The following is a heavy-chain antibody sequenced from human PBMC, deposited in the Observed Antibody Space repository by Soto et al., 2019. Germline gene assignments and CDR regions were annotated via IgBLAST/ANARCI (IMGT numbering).Heavy chain of an antibody. V-gene: IGHV4-31*03. CDR2: IYSRGST. CDR1: GGSISSGGYY. D-gene: IGHD3-10*01. CDR3: ASEGMVRGFRAPGWFDP. J-gene: IGHJ5*02. Sequence: QVQLQESGPGLVKPSQTLSLTCTVSGGSISSGGYYWSWIRQHPGKGLEWIGYIYSRGSTYYNPSHKSRVTISVDTSKNHFSLKLSAVTAADTAVYYCASEGMVRGFRAPGWFDPWGQGTLVTVSS.